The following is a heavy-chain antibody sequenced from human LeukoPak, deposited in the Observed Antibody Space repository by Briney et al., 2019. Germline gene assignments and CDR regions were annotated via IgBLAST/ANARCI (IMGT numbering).Heavy chain of an antibody. CDR3: ARESAVAGYWAYYYYYMDV. CDR1: GGSISSYY. V-gene: IGHV4-4*07. CDR2: IYTSGST. D-gene: IGHD6-19*01. J-gene: IGHJ6*03. Sequence: SETLSLTRTVPGGSISSYYWCWIRQPARKGLEWIGRIYTSGSTNYNPSLKSRVTMSVDTSKNQFSLKLSSVTAADTAVYYCARESAVAGYWAYYYYYMDVWGKGTTVTVSS.